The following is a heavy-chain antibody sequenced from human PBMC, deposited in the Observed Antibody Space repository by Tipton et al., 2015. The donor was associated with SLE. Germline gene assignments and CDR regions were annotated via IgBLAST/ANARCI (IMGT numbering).Heavy chain of an antibody. D-gene: IGHD2-15*01. Sequence: TLSLTCTVSGGSISSYYWSWIRPPPGKALGWIGYIYHSGSTTYNPSLKSRVTISIDTSKNQFSLKLSSVTAADTAVYYCAREWSSFDVWGQGTLVSVSA. CDR3: AREWSSFDV. CDR1: GGSISSYY. J-gene: IGHJ4*02. V-gene: IGHV4-59*01. CDR2: IYHSGST.